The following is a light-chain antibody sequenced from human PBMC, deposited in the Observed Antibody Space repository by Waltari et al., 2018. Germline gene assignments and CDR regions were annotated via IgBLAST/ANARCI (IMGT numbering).Light chain of an antibody. CDR3: CSYAGSYTFV. Sequence: QSALTQPRSVSGSPGQSVPISCTGTSSVVGGYNYVPWYQQHPGKAPKLMIYDVSKRPSGVPDRFSGSKSGNTASLTISGLQAEDEADYYCCSYAGSYTFVFGGGTKLTVL. CDR1: SSVVGGYNY. V-gene: IGLV2-11*01. J-gene: IGLJ2*01. CDR2: DVS.